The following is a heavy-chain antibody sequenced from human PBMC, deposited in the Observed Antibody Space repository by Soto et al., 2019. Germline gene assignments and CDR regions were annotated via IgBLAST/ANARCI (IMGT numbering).Heavy chain of an antibody. D-gene: IGHD6-19*01. CDR1: GFTFSSYG. CDR2: IWYDGSNK. J-gene: IGHJ4*02. CDR3: ARDTVAGTDY. V-gene: IGHV3-33*01. Sequence: QVQLVESGGGVVQPGRSLRLSCAASGFTFSSYGMHWVRQAPGKGLEWVAVIWYDGSNKYYADSMKGRFTISRDNSKNTLYLQMNSLRAEDTAVYYCARDTVAGTDYWGQGTLVTVSS.